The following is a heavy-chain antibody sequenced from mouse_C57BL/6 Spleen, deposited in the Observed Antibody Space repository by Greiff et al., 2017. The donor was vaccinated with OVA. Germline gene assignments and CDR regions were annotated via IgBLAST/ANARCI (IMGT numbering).Heavy chain of an antibody. CDR1: GYTFTSYW. D-gene: IGHD1-1*01. CDR3: ARLGTTGAY. Sequence: QVQLQQPGAELVMPGASVKLSCKASGYTFTSYWMHWVKQRPGQGLEWIGEIDPSDSYTNYNQKFKGRSTLTVDKSSSTAYMQLSSLTSEDSAVYYCARLGTTGAYWGQGTLVTVSA. V-gene: IGHV1-69*01. CDR2: IDPSDSYT. J-gene: IGHJ3*01.